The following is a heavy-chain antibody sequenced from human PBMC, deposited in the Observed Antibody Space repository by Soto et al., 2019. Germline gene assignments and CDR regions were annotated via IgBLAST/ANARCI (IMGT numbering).Heavy chain of an antibody. D-gene: IGHD3-9*01. V-gene: IGHV4-34*01. CDR3: ARCYDILTGYPKPNWFDP. CDR1: GGSFSGYY. J-gene: IGHJ5*02. Sequence: QVQLQQWGAGLLKPSKTLSLTCAVYGGSFSGYYWSWIRQPPGKGLEWIGEINHSGSTNYNPSLKRRVTISVDTSKNQFSLKLSSVTAADTAVYYCARCYDILTGYPKPNWFDPWGQGTLVSVSS. CDR2: INHSGST.